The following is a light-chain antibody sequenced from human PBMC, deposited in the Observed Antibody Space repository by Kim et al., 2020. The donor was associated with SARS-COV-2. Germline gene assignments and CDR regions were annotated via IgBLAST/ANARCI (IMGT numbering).Light chain of an antibody. V-gene: IGKV1-5*01. J-gene: IGKJ4*01. CDR1: SRS. CDR2: EAS. CDR3: QQYYGYPLT. Sequence: SRSLAWYQQKPGQAPKLLIYEASTLEDGVPSRFSGSGSGTKFTLTISSLQPDDFATYYCQQYYGYPLTFGGGTKVDIK.